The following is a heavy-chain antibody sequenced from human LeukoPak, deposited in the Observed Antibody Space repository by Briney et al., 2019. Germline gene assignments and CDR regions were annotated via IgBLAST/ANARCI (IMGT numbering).Heavy chain of an antibody. D-gene: IGHD3-10*01. CDR1: GFTFSTHA. Sequence: GGSLRLSCAASGFTFSTHAMGWVRQAPGKGLEWVSGISASGASTYSADSVKGRLTISRDNSKNTLYLQPKSLRAEDTAAYYCARHYYASQSPFDCWGQGTLVTVSS. V-gene: IGHV3-23*01. CDR3: ARHYYASQSPFDC. CDR2: ISASGAST. J-gene: IGHJ4*02.